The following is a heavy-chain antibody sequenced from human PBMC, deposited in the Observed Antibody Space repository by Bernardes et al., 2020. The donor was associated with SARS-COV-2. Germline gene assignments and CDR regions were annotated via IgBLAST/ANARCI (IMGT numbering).Heavy chain of an antibody. D-gene: IGHD3-10*01. CDR3: ARDLILGSGSNDY. Sequence: GGSLRLSCAVSGFTFGSHCMHWVRQAPGKGLVWVSRIRGDGMDANYADSVKGRFTISRDNAINMLYLQMNSLRDEDTAVYFCARDLILGSGSNDYWGQGTLVTVSS. J-gene: IGHJ4*02. CDR1: GFTFGSHC. CDR2: IRGDGMDA. V-gene: IGHV3-74*01.